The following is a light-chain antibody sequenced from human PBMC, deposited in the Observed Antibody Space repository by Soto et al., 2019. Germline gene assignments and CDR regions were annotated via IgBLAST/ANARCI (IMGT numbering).Light chain of an antibody. J-gene: IGKJ4*01. CDR2: GAS. CDR3: QQNNKWPPVT. V-gene: IGKV3-15*01. CDR1: QTISND. Sequence: EVVMTQSPATVSVSPGEAVTLSCRASQTISNDLAWYQQKPGQAPRLLIYGASTRATGVPARFSGGGSGTEFTLTISSLQSEDFAFYYCQQNNKWPPVTFGGGTKVDIK.